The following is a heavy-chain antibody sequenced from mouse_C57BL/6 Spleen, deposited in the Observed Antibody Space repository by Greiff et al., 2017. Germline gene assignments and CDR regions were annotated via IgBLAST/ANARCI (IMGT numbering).Heavy chain of an antibody. CDR2: IYPSDSET. CDR3: ARFFFVDYDKDFDY. Sequence: QVQLKQPGAELVRPGSSVKLSCKASGYTFTSYWMDWVKQRPGQGLEWIGNIYPSDSETHYNQKFKDKATLTVDKSSSTAYMQLSSLTSEDSAVYYCARFFFVDYDKDFDYWGQGTTLTVSS. D-gene: IGHD2-4*01. CDR1: GYTFTSYW. J-gene: IGHJ2*01. V-gene: IGHV1-61*01.